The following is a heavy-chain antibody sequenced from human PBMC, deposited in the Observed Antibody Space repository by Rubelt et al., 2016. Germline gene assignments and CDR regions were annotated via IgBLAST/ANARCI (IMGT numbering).Heavy chain of an antibody. CDR1: GFTFSSYW. V-gene: IGHV3-7*01. Sequence: RLSCAASGFTFSSYWMSWARQAPGKGLEWLANVKEDGSETYHVDSVRGRFTISRDNAKNSVYLQMNSLRAEDTAVYYCAKEGRIAAAGISYYYGMDVWGQGTTVTVSS. CDR3: AKEGRIAAAGISYYYGMDV. D-gene: IGHD6-13*01. J-gene: IGHJ6*02. CDR2: VKEDGSET.